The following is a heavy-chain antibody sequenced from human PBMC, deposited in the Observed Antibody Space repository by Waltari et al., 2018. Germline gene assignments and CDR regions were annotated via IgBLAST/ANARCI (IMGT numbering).Heavy chain of an antibody. J-gene: IGHJ2*01. Sequence: QVQLVQSGAEVKKPGASVKVSCKASGYTFTGYYMHWVRQAPGQGLEWMGWINPNSGGTNDAKKFQGRVTMTRDTSISTAYMELSRLRSDDTAVYYCARKVTIFGVVAYWYFDLWGRGTLVTVSS. CDR3: ARKVTIFGVVAYWYFDL. CDR2: INPNSGGT. V-gene: IGHV1-2*02. D-gene: IGHD3-3*01. CDR1: GYTFTGYY.